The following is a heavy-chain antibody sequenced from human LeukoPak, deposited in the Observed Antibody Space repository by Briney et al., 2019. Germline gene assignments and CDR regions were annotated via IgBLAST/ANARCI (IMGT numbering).Heavy chain of an antibody. Sequence: SETLSLICTVSGGSISSYYWSWIRQPAGKGLEWIGRIKTSGSTNYNPSLKSRVTMSVDTSKNQFSLKLTSVTAADTAVYYCARDEGQLAGYYFDYWGQGTLVTVSS. CDR1: GGSISSYY. CDR2: IKTSGST. V-gene: IGHV4-4*07. CDR3: ARDEGQLAGYYFDY. J-gene: IGHJ4*02. D-gene: IGHD6-6*01.